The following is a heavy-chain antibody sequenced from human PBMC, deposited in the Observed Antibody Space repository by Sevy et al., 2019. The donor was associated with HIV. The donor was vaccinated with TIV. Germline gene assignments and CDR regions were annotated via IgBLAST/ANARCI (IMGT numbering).Heavy chain of an antibody. D-gene: IGHD2-15*01. CDR2: ISWNSGSI. Sequence: GGSLRLSCAASGFNFDNYAMHWVRQVPGKGLEWVSGISWNSGSIGYADSVKGRFTISRDNAKNSLYLQMNSLRAADTALYYCLKDISRHPRYGNSPHFDYWGQGTLVTVSS. J-gene: IGHJ4*02. CDR3: LKDISRHPRYGNSPHFDY. V-gene: IGHV3-9*01. CDR1: GFNFDNYA.